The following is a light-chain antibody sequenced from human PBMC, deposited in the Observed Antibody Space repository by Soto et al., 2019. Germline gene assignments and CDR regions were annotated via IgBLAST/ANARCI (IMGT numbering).Light chain of an antibody. V-gene: IGKV1-39*01. CDR2: AAS. CDR3: QQRYSTLWYT. Sequence: DIQMTQSPSSLSASVGDRVTITCRASQSISSYLNWYQQKPGKAPKLLIYAASSLQSGVPSRFSGSGSWTDFTLTISSLQPEDFATDYCQQRYSTLWYTFGQGTKLEIK. J-gene: IGKJ2*01. CDR1: QSISSY.